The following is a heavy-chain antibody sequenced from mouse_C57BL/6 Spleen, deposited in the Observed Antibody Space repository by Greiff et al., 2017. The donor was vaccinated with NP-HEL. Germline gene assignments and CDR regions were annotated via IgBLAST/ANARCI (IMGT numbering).Heavy chain of an antibody. Sequence: VKLMESGAELVRPGTSVKVSCKASGYAFTNYLIEWVKQRPGQGLEWIGVINPGSGGTNYNEKFKGKATLTAHKSSSTAYMPLSSLTSEDSAVYFCARDDITTVGAYWGQGTLVTVSA. CDR1: GYAFTNYL. CDR2: INPGSGGT. J-gene: IGHJ3*01. CDR3: ARDDITTVGAY. V-gene: IGHV1-54*01. D-gene: IGHD1-1*01.